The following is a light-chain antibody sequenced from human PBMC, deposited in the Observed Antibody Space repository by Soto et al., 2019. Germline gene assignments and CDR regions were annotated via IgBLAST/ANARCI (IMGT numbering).Light chain of an antibody. CDR1: SSDVGGYNY. CDR2: XXX. Sequence: QSALTQPRSVSGSPGQSVTISCTGTSSDVGGYNYVSWYQQYPGXAXXLMXXXXXXXXXXXPXRXXXXXXXXXXXXXXXGXQAEDEADYYCCSYAGSYTWVFGGGTKLTVL. V-gene: IGLV2-11*01. J-gene: IGLJ3*02. CDR3: CSYAGSYTWV.